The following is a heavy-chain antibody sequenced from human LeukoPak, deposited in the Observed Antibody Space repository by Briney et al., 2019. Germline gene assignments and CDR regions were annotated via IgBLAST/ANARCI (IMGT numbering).Heavy chain of an antibody. V-gene: IGHV3-48*04. CDR1: GFPFSSYS. Sequence: GGSLSLSGEASGFPFSSYSMNWAARAPGKGRGGVSYFSSSSSTIYYADSVKGRFTISRDNAKNSLYLQMNSLRAEDTAVYYCARSYYDSLEDYFDYWGQGTLVTVSS. J-gene: IGHJ4*02. D-gene: IGHD3-22*01. CDR2: FSSSSSTI. CDR3: ARSYYDSLEDYFDY.